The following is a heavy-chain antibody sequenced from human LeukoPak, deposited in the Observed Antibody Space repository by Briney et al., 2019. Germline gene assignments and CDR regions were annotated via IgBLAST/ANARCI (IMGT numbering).Heavy chain of an antibody. J-gene: IGHJ3*02. CDR2: INPNSGGT. CDR1: GYTFTGYY. CDR3: ARSSGDYDFAFDI. D-gene: IGHD4-17*01. Sequence: ASVKVSCKASGYTFTGYYVHWVRQAPGQGLEWMGWINPNSGGTNYAQKFQGRVTMTRETSISTAYMELSRLRSDDTAVYYCARSSGDYDFAFDIWGQGTMVTVSS. V-gene: IGHV1-2*02.